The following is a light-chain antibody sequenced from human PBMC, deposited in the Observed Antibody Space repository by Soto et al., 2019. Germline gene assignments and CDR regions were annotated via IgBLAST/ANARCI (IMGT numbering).Light chain of an antibody. CDR2: EVS. V-gene: IGLV2-14*01. Sequence: QSALTQPASVSGSPGQSITISCTGTSSNVGGYNSVSWYQQHPGNAPKLMIYEVSHRPSGVSDRFSGYTSGNTASLTISGVQAEDEAYYYCSSFRVPNTVMFGGGTKLTVL. J-gene: IGLJ3*02. CDR3: SSFRVPNTVM. CDR1: SSNVGGYNS.